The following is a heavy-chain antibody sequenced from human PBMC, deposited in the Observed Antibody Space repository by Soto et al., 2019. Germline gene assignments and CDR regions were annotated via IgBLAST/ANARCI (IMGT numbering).Heavy chain of an antibody. J-gene: IGHJ5*02. CDR1: GFTFSSYA. CDR3: AKTASMTIRDGFDP. Sequence: EVQVLESGGGLVQPGGSLRLSCAASGFTFSSYAMSWVRQAPGQGLEWVSAISGSGSNPYYADSVKGRFTISRDNSKNILYLHMNSQSAEDTDLYYCAKTASMTIRDGFDPWGQGTLVTVSS. D-gene: IGHD4-17*01. V-gene: IGHV3-23*01. CDR2: ISGSGSNP.